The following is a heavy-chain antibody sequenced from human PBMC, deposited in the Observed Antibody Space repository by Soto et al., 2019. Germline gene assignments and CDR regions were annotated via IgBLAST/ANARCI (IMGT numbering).Heavy chain of an antibody. CDR3: ARGGQDFWSGPFDY. V-gene: IGHV4-4*07. CDR1: GGSISNYF. D-gene: IGHD3-3*01. Sequence: PSETLSLTCTVSGGSISNYFCNWIRQPAGKGLEWIGRIDNSGSTNYNPSLKSRITMSAGTSRNQFSLKLNSVTAADTAVYYCARGGQDFWSGPFDYWGQGALVTV. CDR2: IDNSGST. J-gene: IGHJ4*02.